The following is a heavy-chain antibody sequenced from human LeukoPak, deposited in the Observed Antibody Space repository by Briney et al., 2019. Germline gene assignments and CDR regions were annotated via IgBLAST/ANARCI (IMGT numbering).Heavy chain of an antibody. CDR2: ISASGSIT. J-gene: IGHJ4*02. D-gene: IGHD2/OR15-2a*01. CDR1: GFTFSTYS. Sequence: PSGGSLRLSCAASGFTFSTYSVNWVRQAPGKGLERVSIISASGSITYYADSVVKGRFTISRDNSKKTVYMQMNTLRAEDTAVYYCARGGSQPITFHVFDYWGQGTLVTVSS. CDR3: ARGGSQPITFHVFDY. V-gene: IGHV3-23*01.